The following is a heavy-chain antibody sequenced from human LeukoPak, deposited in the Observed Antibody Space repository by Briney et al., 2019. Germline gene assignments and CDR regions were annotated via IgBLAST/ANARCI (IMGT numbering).Heavy chain of an antibody. D-gene: IGHD3-10*01. CDR2: ISSSSSYI. V-gene: IGHV3-21*01. Sequence: GGSLRLSCAASGFTFISYSMNWVRQAPGKGLEWVSSISSSSSYIHYADSVKGRFTISRDNAKNSLYLQMSSLRAEDTAVYYCASPAVVRFWGQGTLVTVSS. CDR3: ASPAVVRF. CDR1: GFTFISYS. J-gene: IGHJ4*02.